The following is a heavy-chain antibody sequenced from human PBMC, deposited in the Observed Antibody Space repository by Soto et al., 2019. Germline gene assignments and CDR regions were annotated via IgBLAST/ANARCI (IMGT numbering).Heavy chain of an antibody. J-gene: IGHJ4*02. D-gene: IGHD6-13*01. Sequence: KPSETLSLTCTVSGGSISSYYWSWIRQPPGKGLEWIGYIYYSGSTNYNPSLKSRVTISVDTSKNQFSLKLSSVTAADTAVYYCARETYSSSWPYFDYWGQGTLVTVSS. CDR1: GGSISSYY. V-gene: IGHV4-59*01. CDR3: ARETYSSSWPYFDY. CDR2: IYYSGST.